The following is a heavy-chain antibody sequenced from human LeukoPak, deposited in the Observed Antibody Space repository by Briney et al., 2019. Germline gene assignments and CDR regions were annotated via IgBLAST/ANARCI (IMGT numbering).Heavy chain of an antibody. CDR1: GGSITSYY. J-gene: IGHJ4*02. CDR3: SRGAWSDVDY. D-gene: IGHD1-1*01. CDR2: IYYSGST. Sequence: PSETLSLTCTVSGGSITSYYWSWIRQPPGKGLEWIGCIYYSGSTNYNPSLKSRVTISVDTSKRQFSLNLTSVTAADTAVYYCSRGAWSDVDYWGQGTLVTVSS. V-gene: IGHV4-59*08.